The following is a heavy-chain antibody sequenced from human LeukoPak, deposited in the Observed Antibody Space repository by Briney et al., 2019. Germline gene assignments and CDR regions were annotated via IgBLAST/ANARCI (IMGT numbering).Heavy chain of an antibody. CDR2: ISYDGSDR. J-gene: IGHJ1*01. V-gene: IGHV3-30-3*01. CDR3: VKEPTSYSSGWYFQH. Sequence: GGSLRLSCAASGFTFSVYTMHWVRQAPGKGLEGVAVISYDGSDRSYADSVKGRFTISRDNSKNTLYLQMYSLRAEDTAVYFCVKEPTSYSSGWYFQHWGQGTLVTVSS. D-gene: IGHD6-25*01. CDR1: GFTFSVYT.